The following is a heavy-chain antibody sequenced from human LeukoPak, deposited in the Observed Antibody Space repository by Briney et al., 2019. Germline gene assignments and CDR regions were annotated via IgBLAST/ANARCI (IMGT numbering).Heavy chain of an antibody. CDR1: GVTVSSNY. Sequence: GGSLRLSCAASGVTVSSNYMSWVRQAPGKGLEWVSVMFSGGTTYYADSVKGRLTISRDSSKNTLHLQMNSLRAEDTAVYYCAGSSGWLFDYWGQGTLVAVSS. CDR3: AGSSGWLFDY. V-gene: IGHV3-66*01. D-gene: IGHD6-19*01. J-gene: IGHJ4*02. CDR2: MFSGGTT.